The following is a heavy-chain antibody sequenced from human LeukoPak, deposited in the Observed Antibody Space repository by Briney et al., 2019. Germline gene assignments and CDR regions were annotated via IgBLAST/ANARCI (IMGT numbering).Heavy chain of an antibody. CDR2: IYYSGST. CDR3: ARRAVVPAAMVLDAFDI. J-gene: IGHJ3*02. V-gene: IGHV4-59*08. CDR1: GGSISSYY. Sequence: PSETLSLTCTVSGGSISSYYWSWIRQPPGKGLEWIGYIYYSGSTNYNPSLKSRVTISVDTSKNQFSLKLSSVTAADTAVYYCARRAVVPAAMVLDAFDIWGQGTMVTVSS. D-gene: IGHD2-2*01.